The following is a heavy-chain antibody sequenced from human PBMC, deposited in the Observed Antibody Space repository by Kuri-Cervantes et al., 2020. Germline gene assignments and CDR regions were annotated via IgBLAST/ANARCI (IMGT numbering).Heavy chain of an antibody. CDR3: AKLVGRSSDSPGQC. V-gene: IGHV3-23*01. D-gene: IGHD6-19*01. CDR2: ISGTGGGRT. Sequence: GGSLRLSCAASGFTFNNYAMSWVRQAPGKGLEWVSAISGTGGGRTYYADSVKGRFTISRDNSKNTLHLQMNTLRAEDTAVYYCAKLVGRSSDSPGQCWGQGTLVTVSS. J-gene: IGHJ1*01. CDR1: GFTFNNYA.